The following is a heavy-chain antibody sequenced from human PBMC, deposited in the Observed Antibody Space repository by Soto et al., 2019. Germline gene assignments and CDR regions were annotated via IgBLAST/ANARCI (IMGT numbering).Heavy chain of an antibody. Sequence: SVKVSCKASGGTFSSYAISWVRQAPGQGLEWMGGIIPIFGTANYAQKFQGRVTITADKSTSTAYMELSSLRSEDTAMYYCASRIAAAGFAEYFQHWGQGTLVTVSS. CDR3: ASRIAAAGFAEYFQH. CDR2: IIPIFGTA. V-gene: IGHV1-69*06. CDR1: GGTFSSYA. D-gene: IGHD6-13*01. J-gene: IGHJ1*01.